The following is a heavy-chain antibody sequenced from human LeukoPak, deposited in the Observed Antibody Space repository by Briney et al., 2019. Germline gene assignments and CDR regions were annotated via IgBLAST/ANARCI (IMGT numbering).Heavy chain of an antibody. Sequence: LGESLKISCKGSGYSFTSYWIGWVRQMPGKGLEWMGIIYPGDSDTRYSPSFQGQVTISADESISTAYLQWSSLKASDSAMYYCARTLDSSARPRGAFDYWGQGTLVTVSS. CDR3: ARTLDSSARPRGAFDY. CDR1: GYSFTSYW. J-gene: IGHJ4*02. D-gene: IGHD6-19*01. CDR2: IYPGDSDT. V-gene: IGHV5-51*01.